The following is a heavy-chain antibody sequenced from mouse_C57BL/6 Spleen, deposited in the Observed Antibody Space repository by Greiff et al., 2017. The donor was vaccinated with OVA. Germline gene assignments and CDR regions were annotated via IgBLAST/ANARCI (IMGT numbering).Heavy chain of an antibody. CDR2: IRSKSNNYAT. V-gene: IGHV10-1*01. J-gene: IGHJ4*01. CDR3: VRHDGNYVMDY. D-gene: IGHD2-1*01. Sequence: EVTLMESGGGLVQPKGSLKLSCAASGFSFNTYAMNWVRQAPGKGLEWVARIRSKSNNYATYYADSVQDSFTISRDDSESMLYLQMNNLKTEDTAMDYCVRHDGNYVMDYWGQGTSVTVSS. CDR1: GFSFNTYA.